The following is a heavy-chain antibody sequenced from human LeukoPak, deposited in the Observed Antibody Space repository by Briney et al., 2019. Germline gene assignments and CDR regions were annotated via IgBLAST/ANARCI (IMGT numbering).Heavy chain of an antibody. V-gene: IGHV4-39*01. CDR2: IYYSGST. Sequence: SETLSLTCTVSGGSISSSSYYWGWIRQPPGKGLEWIGSIYYSGSTYYNPSLKSRVTISVDTSKNQFSLKLSSVTAADTAVYYCGIDTGYSYGYVCDYWGQGTLVTVSS. J-gene: IGHJ4*02. D-gene: IGHD5-18*01. CDR3: GIDTGYSYGYVCDY. CDR1: GGSISSSSYY.